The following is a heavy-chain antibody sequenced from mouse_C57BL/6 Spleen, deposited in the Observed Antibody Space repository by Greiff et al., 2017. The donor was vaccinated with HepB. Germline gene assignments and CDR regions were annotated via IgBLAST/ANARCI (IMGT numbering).Heavy chain of an antibody. CDR1: GFTFSDYG. J-gene: IGHJ4*01. D-gene: IGHD2-3*01. CDR3: ARGDGYYVYAMDY. CDR2: ISSGRRTI. V-gene: IGHV5-17*01. Sequence: EVQWVESGGGLVKPGGSLKLSCAASGFTFSDYGMHWVRQAPEKGLEWVAYISSGRRTIYYADTVKGRFTISRDNAKNTLFLQMTSLRSEDTAMYYCARGDGYYVYAMDYWGQGTSVTVSS.